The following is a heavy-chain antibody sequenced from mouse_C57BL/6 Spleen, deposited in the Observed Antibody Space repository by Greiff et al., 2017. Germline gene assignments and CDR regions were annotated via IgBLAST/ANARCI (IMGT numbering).Heavy chain of an antibody. CDR1: GYTFTSYW. V-gene: IGHV1-74*01. Sequence: VQLQQPGAELVKPGASVKVSCKASGYTFTSYWMHWVKQRPGQGLEWIGRIHPSDSDTNYNQKFKGKATLTGYRASSTAYIQLSSLTSEVSAVYYCAIEDGYSFAYWGQWTLVTVSA. D-gene: IGHD2-3*01. CDR2: IHPSDSDT. CDR3: AIEDGYSFAY. J-gene: IGHJ3*01.